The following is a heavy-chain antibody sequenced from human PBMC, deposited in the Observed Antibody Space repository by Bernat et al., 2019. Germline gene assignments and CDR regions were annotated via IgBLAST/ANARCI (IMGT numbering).Heavy chain of an antibody. J-gene: IGHJ4*02. V-gene: IGHV4-34*02. CDR2: INHSGST. CDR1: DGAFSTYY. Sequence: QVQLQQWGAGLLKPSETLSLTCAVSDGAFSTYYWGWIRQPLGKGLEWIGEINHSGSTNYNPSLKNRVTMSVDTSRNRFSLKLSSVTAADSAIYFCARGGVDNSNYGGLFDSWGQGTLLTVSS. CDR3: ARGGVDNSNYGGLFDS. D-gene: IGHD4-4*01.